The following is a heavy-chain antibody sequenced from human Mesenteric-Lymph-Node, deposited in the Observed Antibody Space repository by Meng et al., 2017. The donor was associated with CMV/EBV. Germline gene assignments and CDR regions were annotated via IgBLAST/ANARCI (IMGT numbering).Heavy chain of an antibody. Sequence: ASVKVSCKASGGTFSTYAISWVRQAPGQGLEWMGWISAYNGNTNYAQKLQGRVTMTTDTSTSTAYMELRSLRSDDTAVYYCARQPHYITIFGVVKKDWFDPWGQGTLVTVSS. CDR2: ISAYNGNT. CDR3: ARQPHYITIFGVVKKDWFDP. CDR1: GGTFSTYA. J-gene: IGHJ5*02. V-gene: IGHV1-18*01. D-gene: IGHD3-3*01.